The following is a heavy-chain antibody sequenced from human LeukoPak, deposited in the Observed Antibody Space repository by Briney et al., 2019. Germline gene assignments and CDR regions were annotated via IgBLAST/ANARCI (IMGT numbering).Heavy chain of an antibody. CDR2: IKQDGSEK. CDR3: ARGPTRANSSDY. V-gene: IGHV3-7*01. J-gene: IGHJ4*02. Sequence: GGSLRLSCAASGFTFSSYWMGWVRQAPGKGLEWVAKIKQDGSEKYYVDSVKGRFTISRDNAKNSLYLQMNSLRAEDTAVYYCARGPTRANSSDYWGQGTLVTVSS. CDR1: GFTFSSYW. D-gene: IGHD2/OR15-2a*01.